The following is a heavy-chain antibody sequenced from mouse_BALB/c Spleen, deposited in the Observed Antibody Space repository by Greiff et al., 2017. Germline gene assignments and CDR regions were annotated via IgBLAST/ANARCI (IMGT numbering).Heavy chain of an antibody. CDR3: ARESYYGYDDGYFDY. CDR2: ISYDGSN. J-gene: IGHJ2*01. CDR1: GYSITSGYY. D-gene: IGHD2-2*01. V-gene: IGHV3-6*02. Sequence: ESGPGLVKPSQSLSLTCSVTGYSITSGYYWNWIRQFPGNKLEWMGYISYDGSNNYNPSLKNRISITRDTSKNQFFLKLNSVTTEDTATYYCARESYYGYDDGYFDYWGQGTTLTVSS.